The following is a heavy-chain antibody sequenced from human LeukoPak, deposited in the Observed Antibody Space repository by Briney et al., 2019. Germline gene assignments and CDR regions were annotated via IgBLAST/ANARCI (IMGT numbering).Heavy chain of an antibody. V-gene: IGHV3-48*03. D-gene: IGHD3-10*01. CDR3: ARGLRRGSGIYSPSCFDY. CDR2: ISSSGVTI. J-gene: IGHJ4*02. Sequence: GGSLRLSCAASAFTFNTYEMNWVRQAPGKGLEWVSFISSSGVTIYYADSVMGRFTISRDNAKNSLYLQMNRLRAEDTAVYYCARGLRRGSGIYSPSCFDYWGQGTLVTVSS. CDR1: AFTFNTYE.